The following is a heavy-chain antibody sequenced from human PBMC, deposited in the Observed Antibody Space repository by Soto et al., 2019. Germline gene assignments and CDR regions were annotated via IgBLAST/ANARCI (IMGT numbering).Heavy chain of an antibody. CDR2: ISADNGST. D-gene: IGHD2-15*01. CDR1: GYTFSTYD. V-gene: IGHV1-18*04. CDR3: ARDVSISGTRWFDP. J-gene: IGHJ5*02. Sequence: QVQLVQSGPEVKNLGASVKVSCKTSGYTFSTYDISWVRQAPGQGLEWMGWISADNGSTDYAQKVQDRVTMTTDTSTNTAYMELRGLRSDDTAVYFWARDVSISGTRWFDPWGQVTLVTVSS.